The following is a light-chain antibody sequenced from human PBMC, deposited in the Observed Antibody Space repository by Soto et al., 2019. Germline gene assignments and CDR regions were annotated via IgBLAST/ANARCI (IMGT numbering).Light chain of an antibody. Sequence: QSALTQPASVSGSPGQSITISCTGTSSDVGGYHYVSWYQQHPGKAPKLMIYDVSNRPSGVSNRFSGSKSGNTASLTISGLQAEDEADYDCSSYTSSTLEVFGGGTKVTVL. CDR3: SSYTSSTLEV. J-gene: IGLJ2*01. CDR2: DVS. CDR1: SSDVGGYHY. V-gene: IGLV2-14*01.